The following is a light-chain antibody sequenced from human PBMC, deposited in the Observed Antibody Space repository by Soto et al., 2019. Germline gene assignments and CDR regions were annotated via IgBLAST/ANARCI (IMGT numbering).Light chain of an antibody. Sequence: EIVMTQSPATLSVSPGEGATLSCRAGQSVSHNLAWYQQKPGQAPRLLIYGASTRATGIPTRFSGSGSGTEFTLTISSLQSEDFAVYYCEQYNSWPPLYTFGQGTKLEIK. V-gene: IGKV3-15*01. CDR2: GAS. CDR3: EQYNSWPPLYT. CDR1: QSVSHN. J-gene: IGKJ2*01.